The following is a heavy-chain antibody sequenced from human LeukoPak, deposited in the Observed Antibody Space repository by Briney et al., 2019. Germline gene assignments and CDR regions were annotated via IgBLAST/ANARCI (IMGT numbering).Heavy chain of an antibody. CDR3: ASSPNYYGSGSYYAWFDP. J-gene: IGHJ5*02. Sequence: SETLSLTCTVSGGSISSYYWSWIRQPPGKGLEWIGEINHSGSTNYNPSLKSRVTISVDTSKNQFSLKLSSVTAADTAVYYCASSPNYYGSGSYYAWFDPWGQGTLVTVSS. CDR1: GGSISSYY. V-gene: IGHV4-34*01. CDR2: INHSGST. D-gene: IGHD3-10*01.